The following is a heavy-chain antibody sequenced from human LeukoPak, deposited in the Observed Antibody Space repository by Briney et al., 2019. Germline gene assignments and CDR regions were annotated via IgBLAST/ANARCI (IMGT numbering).Heavy chain of an antibody. Sequence: ASVKVSCKAYGDTFSFYALSWVRQAPGQGLEWMGGIIPMFGSTNYAQKFEGRVTITTDQSTTTVYMELTSLTSEDTAVYYCARVGRSRGALPNFYYYMDVWGKGTTVTVSS. J-gene: IGHJ6*03. D-gene: IGHD1-26*01. V-gene: IGHV1-69*05. CDR2: IIPMFGST. CDR1: GDTFSFYA. CDR3: ARVGRSRGALPNFYYYMDV.